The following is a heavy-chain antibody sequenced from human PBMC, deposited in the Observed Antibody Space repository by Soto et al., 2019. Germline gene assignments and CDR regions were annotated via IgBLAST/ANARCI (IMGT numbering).Heavy chain of an antibody. J-gene: IGHJ6*02. V-gene: IGHV3-49*03. D-gene: IGHD3-3*01. CDR2: IRSKAYGGTT. Sequence: GGSLRLSCTASGFTFGDYAMSWFRQAPGKGLEWVGFIRSKAYGGTTEYAASVKGRFTISRDDSKSIAYLQMNSLKTEDTAVYYCTGAQYLWSGYSSYYYYGMDVWGQGTTVTVSS. CDR1: GFTFGDYA. CDR3: TGAQYLWSGYSSYYYYGMDV.